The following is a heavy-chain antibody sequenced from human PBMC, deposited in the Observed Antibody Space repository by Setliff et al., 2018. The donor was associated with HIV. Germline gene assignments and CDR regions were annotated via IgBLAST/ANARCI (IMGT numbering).Heavy chain of an antibody. J-gene: IGHJ4*02. CDR3: AKEKVKMRGNYDSSTYYALADS. Sequence: PGESLKISCAASGFTFSSNAMHWVRQAPGKGLEWVAVIAYDGSNKYYADSVKGRFTISRDNSKNMMNLQMNSLRPEDTAVYYCAKEKVKMRGNYDSSTYYALADSWGQGTLVTVSS. D-gene: IGHD3-22*01. CDR1: GFTFSSNA. V-gene: IGHV3-30*04. CDR2: IAYDGSNK.